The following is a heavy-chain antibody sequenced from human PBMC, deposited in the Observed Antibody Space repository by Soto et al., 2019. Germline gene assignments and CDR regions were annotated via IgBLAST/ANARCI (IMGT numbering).Heavy chain of an antibody. CDR3: AKTQYQLLRFDY. D-gene: IGHD2-2*01. CDR2: ISGSGGST. V-gene: IGHV3-23*01. Sequence: GGSLRLSCAASGFTFSSYAMSWVRQAPGKGLEWVSVISGSGGSTYYADSVKGRFTISRDNSKNTLYLQMNGLRAEDTAVYYCAKTQYQLLRFDYWGQGTLVTVSS. CDR1: GFTFSSYA. J-gene: IGHJ4*02.